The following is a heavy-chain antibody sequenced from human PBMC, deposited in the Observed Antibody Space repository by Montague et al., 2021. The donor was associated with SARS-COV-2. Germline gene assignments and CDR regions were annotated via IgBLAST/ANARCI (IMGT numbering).Heavy chain of an antibody. CDR3: ARHRTYYDEVWGTQRYTPDP. Sequence: SETLSLTCSVSGGSFSSNCYYWVRHRPAPGKGSVWIGSKSYSGSTNSYPTLQSRVTMYTATSQNQLSLRLTTATAADTAVYYCARHRTYYDEVWGTQRYTPDPRGQGTLVTVSS. V-gene: IGHV4-39*01. D-gene: IGHD3-16*02. CDR1: GGSFSSNCYY. CDR2: KSYSGST. J-gene: IGHJ5*02.